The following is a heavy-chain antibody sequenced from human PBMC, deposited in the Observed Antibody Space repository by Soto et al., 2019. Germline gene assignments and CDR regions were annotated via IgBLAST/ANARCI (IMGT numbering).Heavy chain of an antibody. CDR3: AKDVYYYDSSGYLAFVKPTHYGMDV. Sequence: GGSLRLSCAASGFTFSNYAMHWVRQAPGKGLNWVSTISGSGGSIYYADSVRGRFTISRDNSKNTLYLQMNSLRAEDTAVYYCAKDVYYYDSSGYLAFVKPTHYGMDVWGQGTTVTVSS. CDR2: ISGSGGSI. D-gene: IGHD3-22*01. V-gene: IGHV3-23*01. CDR1: GFTFSNYA. J-gene: IGHJ6*02.